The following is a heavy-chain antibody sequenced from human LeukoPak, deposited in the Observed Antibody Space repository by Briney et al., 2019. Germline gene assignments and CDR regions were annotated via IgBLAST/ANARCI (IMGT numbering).Heavy chain of an antibody. J-gene: IGHJ3*02. CDR2: INHSGST. Sequence: SETLSLTCAVYGGSFNGYYWSWIRQPPGKGLEWIGEINHSGSTNYNPSLKSRVTISVDTSKNQFSLKLSSVTAADTAVYYCARAPLMLASDAFDIWGQGTRVTVSS. D-gene: IGHD2-8*01. CDR3: ARAPLMLASDAFDI. V-gene: IGHV4-34*01. CDR1: GGSFNGYY.